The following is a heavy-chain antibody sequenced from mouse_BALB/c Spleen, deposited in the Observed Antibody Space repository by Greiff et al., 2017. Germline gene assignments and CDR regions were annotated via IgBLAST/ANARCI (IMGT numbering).Heavy chain of an antibody. Sequence: QVQLQQSGAELVRPGTSVKVSCKASGYAFTNYLIEWVKQRPGQGLEWIGVINPGSGGTNYNEKFKGKATLTADKSSSTAYMQLSSLTSDDSAVYFCARIRANWYYFDYWGQGTTLTVSS. CDR2: INPGSGGT. CDR3: ARIRANWYYFDY. V-gene: IGHV1-54*01. D-gene: IGHD4-1*01. J-gene: IGHJ2*01. CDR1: GYAFTNYL.